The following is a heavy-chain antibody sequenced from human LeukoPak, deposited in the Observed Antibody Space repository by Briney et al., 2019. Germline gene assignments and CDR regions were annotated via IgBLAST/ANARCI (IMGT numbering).Heavy chain of an antibody. CDR2: IYYSGST. Sequence: SETLSLTCTVSGGSISSYYWSWIRQPPGKGPEWIGYIYYSGSTNYNPSLKSRVTISVDTSKNQFSLKLSSVTAADTAVYYCARARYSYTFDYWGQGTLVTVSS. CDR3: ARARYSYTFDY. V-gene: IGHV4-59*01. D-gene: IGHD5-18*01. J-gene: IGHJ4*02. CDR1: GGSISSYY.